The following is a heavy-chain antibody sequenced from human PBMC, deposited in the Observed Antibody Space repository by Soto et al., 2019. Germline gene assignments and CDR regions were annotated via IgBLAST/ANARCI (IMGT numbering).Heavy chain of an antibody. Sequence: PSQTLSLTCAISGDSVSSNSAAWNWIRQSPSRGLEWLGRTYYRSKWCNDYAVSVQSRITINPDTSKNQFSLQLNSVTPEDTAVYYCARGVWQQLGADFRDYYYYYGMDVWGQGTTVTVSS. CDR2: TYYRSKWCN. J-gene: IGHJ6*02. V-gene: IGHV6-1*01. D-gene: IGHD2-8*01. CDR1: GDSVSSNSAA. CDR3: ARGVWQQLGADFRDYYYYYGMDV.